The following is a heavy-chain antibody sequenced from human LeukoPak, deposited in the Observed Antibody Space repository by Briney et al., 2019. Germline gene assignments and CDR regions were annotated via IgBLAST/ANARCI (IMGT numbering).Heavy chain of an antibody. CDR3: IQYLAS. D-gene: IGHD2/OR15-2a*01. V-gene: IGHV3-15*01. J-gene: IGHJ5*02. CDR1: GFTFRNAW. Sequence: KPGGSLRLSCAASGFTFRNAWMSWVRQAPGKGLEWVGHIKTKTEGETTAYAAPVKGRFSISRDDSINTLYLQMNSLTTEDTAVYFCIQYLASWGQGTLVTVSS. CDR2: IKTKTEGETT.